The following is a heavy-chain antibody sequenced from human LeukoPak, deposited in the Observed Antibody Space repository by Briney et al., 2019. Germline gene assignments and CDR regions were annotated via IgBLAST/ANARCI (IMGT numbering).Heavy chain of an antibody. Sequence: PGGSLRLSCAASGFTFSSYAMSWVRQAPGKGLEWVSAISGSGGGTYYADSVKGRFTISRDNSKNTLFLQMNSLRAEDTDIYYCAKGPNYNILTGSRAYFDYWGQGTLITVSS. J-gene: IGHJ4*02. D-gene: IGHD3-9*01. CDR2: ISGSGGGT. CDR3: AKGPNYNILTGSRAYFDY. CDR1: GFTFSSYA. V-gene: IGHV3-23*01.